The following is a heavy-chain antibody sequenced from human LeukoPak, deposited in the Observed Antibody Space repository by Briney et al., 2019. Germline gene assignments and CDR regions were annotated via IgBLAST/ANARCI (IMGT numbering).Heavy chain of an antibody. V-gene: IGHV3-33*01. D-gene: IGHD3-22*01. J-gene: IGHJ4*02. CDR2: IWYDGSNK. CDR1: GFTFSSYG. Sequence: GRSLRLSCAASGFTFSSYGMHWVRQAPGKGLEWVAVIWYDGSNKYYADSVKGRFTISRDNSKNTLYLQMNSLRAEDAAVYYCARDFLRPYYYDSRGYYSVPDFDYWGQGTLVTVSS. CDR3: ARDFLRPYYYDSRGYYSVPDFDY.